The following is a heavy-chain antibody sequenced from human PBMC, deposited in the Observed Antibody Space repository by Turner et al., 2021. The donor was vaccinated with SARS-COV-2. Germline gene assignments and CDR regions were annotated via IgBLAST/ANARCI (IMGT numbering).Heavy chain of an antibody. Sequence: QVQLQASGPGVVQRSLTLCLTWAVAGRNISSGGYYCSLHRQHPGKGLEWIGYVYYCEGTYYNPSRNSRVTISVDTSKNQISLKLSSVTAAVTAVSYCARDHLDPSTVTTWGAFDPWGQGTLVTVSS. D-gene: IGHD4-17*01. CDR3: ARDHLDPSTVTTWGAFDP. CDR1: GRNISSGGYY. CDR2: VYYCEGT. J-gene: IGHJ5*02. V-gene: IGHV4-31*11.